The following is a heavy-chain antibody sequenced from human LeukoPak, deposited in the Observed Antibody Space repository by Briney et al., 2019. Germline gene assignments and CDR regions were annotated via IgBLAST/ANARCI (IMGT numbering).Heavy chain of an antibody. CDR3: AIPPWASPKASIAAR. CDR1: GFTFSSYA. V-gene: IGHV3-23*01. J-gene: IGHJ4*02. CDR2: TSGSGGST. D-gene: IGHD6-6*01. Sequence: GGSLRLSCAASGFTFSSYAMSWVRQAPGKGLEWVSATSGSGGSTYYADSVKGRFTISRDNSKNTLYLQMSSLGAEDTAVYYCAIPPWASPKASIAARWGQGTLVTVSS.